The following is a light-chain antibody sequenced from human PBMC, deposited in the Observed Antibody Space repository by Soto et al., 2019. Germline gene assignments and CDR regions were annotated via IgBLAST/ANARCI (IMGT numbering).Light chain of an antibody. J-gene: IGKJ4*01. CDR3: RQYDNLPALT. CDR2: DAS. V-gene: IGKV1-33*01. Sequence: DIQMTQSPSSLSASVGDRVTITCPASQDISNYLNWYQQKPGKAPKLLTYDASNLETGVPSRLSGSGSGSDVTLTISSLQPEDIATYYCRQYDNLPALTFGGGTKVESK. CDR1: QDISNY.